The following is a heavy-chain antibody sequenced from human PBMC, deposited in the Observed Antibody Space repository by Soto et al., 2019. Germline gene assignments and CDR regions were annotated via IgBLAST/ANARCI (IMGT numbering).Heavy chain of an antibody. D-gene: IGHD6-19*01. CDR1: GFTFSSYA. J-gene: IGHJ4*02. CDR2: ISSNGGST. Sequence: PGGSLRLSCSASGFTFSSYAMHWVRQAPGKGLEYVSAISSNGGSTYYAGSVKGRFTISRDNSKNTLYLQMSSLRAEDTAVYYCVKTGRQQWLPQGAHYFDYWGQGTLVTVS. CDR3: VKTGRQQWLPQGAHYFDY. V-gene: IGHV3-64D*08.